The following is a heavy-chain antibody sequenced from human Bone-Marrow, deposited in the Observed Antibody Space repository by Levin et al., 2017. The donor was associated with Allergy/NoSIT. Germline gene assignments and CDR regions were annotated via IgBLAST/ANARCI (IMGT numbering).Heavy chain of an antibody. CDR1: GFTFSSYG. CDR3: ARGGGYYGSGGRPLLYFDY. Sequence: GGSLRLSCAASGFTFSSYGMHWVRQAPGKGLEWVAVIWYDGSNKYYADSVKGRFTISRDNSKNTLYLQMNSLRAEDTAVYYCARGGGYYGSGGRPLLYFDYWGQGTLVTVSS. D-gene: IGHD3-10*01. V-gene: IGHV3-33*01. J-gene: IGHJ4*02. CDR2: IWYDGSNK.